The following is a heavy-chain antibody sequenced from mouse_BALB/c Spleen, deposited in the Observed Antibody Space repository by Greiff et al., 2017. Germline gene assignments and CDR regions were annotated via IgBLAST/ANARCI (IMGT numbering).Heavy chain of an antibody. CDR3: ARSSEGTWFAY. J-gene: IGHJ3*01. CDR2: IYPGDGDT. CDR1: GYTFTSYW. Sequence: VQLQESGAELARPGASVKLSCKASGYTFTSYWMQWVKQRPGQGLEWIGAIYPGDGDTRYTQKFKGKATLTADKSSSTAYMQLSSLASEDSAVYYCARSSEGTWFAYWGQGTLVTVSA. V-gene: IGHV1-87*01.